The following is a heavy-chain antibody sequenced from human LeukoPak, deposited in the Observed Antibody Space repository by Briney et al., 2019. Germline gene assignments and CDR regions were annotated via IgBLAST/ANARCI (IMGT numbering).Heavy chain of an antibody. CDR3: ARGVADPYSFDS. J-gene: IGHJ4*02. Sequence: PSETLSLTCNGSGGSISGHYWTWVRQPPGKGLEFIGFIYYSGATNYNPSLKSRVTMSVDTSKNQFSLNLSSVTAADTAVYYCARGVADPYSFDSWGQGTLVTVSS. CDR1: GGSISGHY. CDR2: IYYSGAT. D-gene: IGHD2-21*01. V-gene: IGHV4-59*11.